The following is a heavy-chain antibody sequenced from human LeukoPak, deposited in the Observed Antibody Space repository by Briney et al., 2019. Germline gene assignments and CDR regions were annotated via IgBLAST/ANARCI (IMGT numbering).Heavy chain of an antibody. Sequence: GGSLSLSCAASGFTFSSQWMSWVRQAPGKGLEWVANIKQDGTEKYYVDSVKGRFTISRDNAKNSLYLQMNSLRAEDTAVYYCARTYYYNSGSYGGYWGQGTLVTVSS. CDR3: ARTYYYNSGSYGGY. CDR2: IKQDGTEK. CDR1: GFTFSSQW. D-gene: IGHD3-10*01. V-gene: IGHV3-7*05. J-gene: IGHJ4*02.